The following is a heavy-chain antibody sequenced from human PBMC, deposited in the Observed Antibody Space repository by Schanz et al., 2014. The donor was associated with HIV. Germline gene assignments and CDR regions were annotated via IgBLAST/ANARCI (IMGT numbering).Heavy chain of an antibody. CDR3: AKPEYDSSGNSQSHFDY. Sequence: EQLVESGGGVVQPGRSLRLSCVASGFNFNSYGMHWVRQAPGKGLEWVSSISESGGRTYYADSVNGRFTISRDNSKNTLYLQMTTLRTEDTAVYYCAKPEYDSSGNSQSHFDYWGQGTLVTVSS. D-gene: IGHD3-22*01. CDR2: ISESGGRT. CDR1: GFNFNSYG. J-gene: IGHJ4*02. V-gene: IGHV3-23*04.